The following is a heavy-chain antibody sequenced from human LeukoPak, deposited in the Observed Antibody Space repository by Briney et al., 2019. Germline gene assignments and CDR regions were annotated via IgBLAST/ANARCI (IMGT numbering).Heavy chain of an antibody. Sequence: PSETLSLTCNVSGASIRSYYWGWVRQSPGKGLEWIGYIYHSGSTNYNPSLRSRVAISVVTSKSQFSLNLNSVTAADTAVYYCARRRVGAISSYNWFDPWGQGTLVTVSS. D-gene: IGHD1-26*01. CDR2: IYHSGST. J-gene: IGHJ5*02. CDR1: GASIRSYY. CDR3: ARRRVGAISSYNWFDP. V-gene: IGHV4-59*08.